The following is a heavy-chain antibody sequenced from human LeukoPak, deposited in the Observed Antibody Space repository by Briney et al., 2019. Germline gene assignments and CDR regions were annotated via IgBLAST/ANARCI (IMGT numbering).Heavy chain of an antibody. J-gene: IGHJ4*02. V-gene: IGHV4-59*08. D-gene: IGHD3-16*01. CDR1: GGSISSYY. Sequence: KTSETLSLTCTVSGGSISSYYWSWIRQPPGKGLEWIGYIYYSGSTNYNPSLKSRVTISVDTSKNQFSLKLSSVTAADTAVYYCARQFGDRAPKYYFDYWGQGTLVTVSS. CDR2: IYYSGST. CDR3: ARQFGDRAPKYYFDY.